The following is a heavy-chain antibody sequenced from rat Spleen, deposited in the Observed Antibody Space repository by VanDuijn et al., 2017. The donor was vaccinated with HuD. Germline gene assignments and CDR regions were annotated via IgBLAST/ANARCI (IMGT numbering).Heavy chain of an antibody. Sequence: QVQLMESGPGLVQPSETLSLTCTVSGFSLTSYHVSWVRQPPGKSLVWMGTIWAGGGTNYNSAVKFRLSISRDTSKSQVLLKMNSLQPEDTGTYYCARHLREASGVMDAWGQGASVTVSS. J-gene: IGHJ4*01. V-gene: IGHV2-72*01. CDR1: GFSLTSYH. CDR3: ARHLREASGVMDA. D-gene: IGHD4-3*01. CDR2: IWAGGGT.